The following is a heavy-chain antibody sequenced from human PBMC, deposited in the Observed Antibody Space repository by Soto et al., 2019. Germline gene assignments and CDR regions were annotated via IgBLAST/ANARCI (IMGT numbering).Heavy chain of an antibody. CDR2: INAYNGNT. CDR1: GYTFTSYG. Sequence: ASVKVSCKASGYTFTSYGIHWVRQAPGQRLEWMGWINAYNGNTNYAENFQGRVTMTRDTSTSTAYMELRSLRSDDTAVYYCARVFRRYYDSSGYYFDYWGQGTLVTVSS. CDR3: ARVFRRYYDSSGYYFDY. D-gene: IGHD3-22*01. V-gene: IGHV1-18*01. J-gene: IGHJ4*02.